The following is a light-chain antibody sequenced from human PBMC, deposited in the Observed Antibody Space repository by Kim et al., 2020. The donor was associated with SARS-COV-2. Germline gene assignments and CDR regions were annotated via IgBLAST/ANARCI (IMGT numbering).Light chain of an antibody. CDR2: KAS. CDR3: QQYNSYLLT. Sequence: DIQMTQSPSTLSASVGDRVTITCRASQSISSWLAWYQQKPGKAAKLLIYKASSLESGVPSRFSGSGSGTEFTLTISSLQPDDFATYYCQQYNSYLLTFGGGTKLEI. J-gene: IGKJ4*01. CDR1: QSISSW. V-gene: IGKV1-5*03.